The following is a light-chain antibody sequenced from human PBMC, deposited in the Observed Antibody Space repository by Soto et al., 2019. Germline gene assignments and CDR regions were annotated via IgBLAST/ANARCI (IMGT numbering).Light chain of an antibody. CDR3: LQHNRYPRIT. J-gene: IGKJ5*01. CDR1: QGIRND. Sequence: IQMTQSPSALYAYVGDRFTITCRASQGIRNDLGWYQQTPGKAPKRLIYAASSLQSGVPSSFSGSGSGTEFTLTISSLQPEDFATYYCLQHNRYPRITFGQGTRLEIK. V-gene: IGKV1-17*01. CDR2: AAS.